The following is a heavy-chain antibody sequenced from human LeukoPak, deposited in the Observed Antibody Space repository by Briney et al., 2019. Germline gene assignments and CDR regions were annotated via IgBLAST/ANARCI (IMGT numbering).Heavy chain of an antibody. Sequence: PGGSLRLSCAASGFSLRNYWMSWVRQAPGKGLEWVASIKQDGSEKYYVDSVKGRFTISRDNAKNSLYLQMNSLRVEDTAVYYCARGKSGSYGTKGYWGQGTLVTVSS. D-gene: IGHD1-26*01. V-gene: IGHV3-7*01. CDR3: ARGKSGSYGTKGY. J-gene: IGHJ4*02. CDR1: GFSLRNYW. CDR2: IKQDGSEK.